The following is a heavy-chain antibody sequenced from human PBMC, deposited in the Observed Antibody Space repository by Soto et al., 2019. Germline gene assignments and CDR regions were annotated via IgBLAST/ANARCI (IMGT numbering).Heavy chain of an antibody. CDR3: ARERGNYMYFDY. V-gene: IGHV1-18*01. CDR1: GYSFTDYG. CDR2: VNTYKGNT. D-gene: IGHD1-7*01. Sequence: QVQLVQSGAEVKKPGASVKVSCKASGYSFTDYGFTWVRQAPGQGLEWMGWVNTYKGNTNYAQKFQRRVTMTTDTSTSTAYVELRGLRSDDTAVYYCARERGNYMYFDYWGQGTLGTVSS. J-gene: IGHJ4*02.